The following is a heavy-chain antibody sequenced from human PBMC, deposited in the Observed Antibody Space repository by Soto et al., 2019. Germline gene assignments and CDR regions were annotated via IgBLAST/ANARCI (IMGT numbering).Heavy chain of an antibody. V-gene: IGHV1-18*01. Sequence: GASVKVSCKASGYTFTSYGISWVRQAPGQGLEWMGWISAYNGNTNYAQKLQGRVTMTTDTSTSTAYMELRSLRPDDTAVYYCARCSDEIVVVPRFDPWGQGTLVTVSS. CDR2: ISAYNGNT. D-gene: IGHD3-22*01. CDR1: GYTFTSYG. J-gene: IGHJ5*02. CDR3: ARCSDEIVVVPRFDP.